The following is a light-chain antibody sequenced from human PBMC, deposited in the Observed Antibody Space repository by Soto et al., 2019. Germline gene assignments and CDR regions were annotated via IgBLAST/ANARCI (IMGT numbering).Light chain of an antibody. CDR1: QSVSSSY. J-gene: IGKJ5*01. Sequence: EIVLTQSPGTLTLSPGERATLSCRASQSVSSSYLAWYQQKPGQAPRLLIYGASSRATGIPDRFSGSGSGNDFTLTITRLEPEDFAVYYCQQYGSSPLITFGQGTRLEI. CDR2: GAS. CDR3: QQYGSSPLIT. V-gene: IGKV3-20*01.